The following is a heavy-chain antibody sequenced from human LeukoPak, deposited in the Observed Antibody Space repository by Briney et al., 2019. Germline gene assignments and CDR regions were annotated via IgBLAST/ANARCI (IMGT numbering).Heavy chain of an antibody. CDR1: GFSFSSHA. CDR3: SRSLDY. CDR2: ISNSGDTT. Sequence: GGSLRLSCAASGFSFSSHAMSWVRQAPGKGLEWVSAISNSGDTTYYADSVKGRFTISRDNAKNSLYLQMHSLRAEDTAVYYCSRSLDYLGQGALVTVSS. V-gene: IGHV3-23*01. J-gene: IGHJ4*02.